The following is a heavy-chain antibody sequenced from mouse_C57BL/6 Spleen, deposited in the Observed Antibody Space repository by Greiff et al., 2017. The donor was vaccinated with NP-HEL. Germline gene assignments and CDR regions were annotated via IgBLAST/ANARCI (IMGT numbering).Heavy chain of an antibody. D-gene: IGHD2-4*01. J-gene: IGHJ1*03. CDR1: GYTFTSYG. CDR2: IYPRSGNT. CDR3: ARSYDYDYWYFDV. Sequence: VQLQQSGAELARPGASVKLSCKASGYTFTSYGISWVKQRTGQGLEWIGEIYPRSGNTYYNEKFKGKATLTADKSSSTAYMELRSLTSEDSAVYFCARSYDYDYWYFDVWGTGTTVTVSS. V-gene: IGHV1-81*01.